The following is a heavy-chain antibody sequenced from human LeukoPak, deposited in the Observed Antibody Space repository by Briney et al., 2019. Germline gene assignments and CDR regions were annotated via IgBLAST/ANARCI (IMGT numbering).Heavy chain of an antibody. D-gene: IGHD2/OR15-2a*01. CDR1: GGSVSSYY. J-gene: IGHJ6*03. V-gene: IGHV4-59*02. Sequence: SETLSLTCAVSGGSVSSYYWNWIRQPPGKGLEWIGYIYYTGSTNYNPSLKSRVTISVDTSKNQFSLKLSSVTAADTAVYYCARATLGTTYYYYYYMDVWGKGTTVTISS. CDR3: ARATLGTTYYYYYYMDV. CDR2: IYYTGST.